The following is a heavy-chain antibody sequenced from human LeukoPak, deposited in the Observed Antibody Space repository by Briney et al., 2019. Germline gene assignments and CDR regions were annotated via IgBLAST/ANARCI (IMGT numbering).Heavy chain of an antibody. CDR2: INPNSGGT. CDR1: GYTFTGYY. J-gene: IGHJ4*02. CDR3: ARESRNIRGNYYDSSGYYGLNDY. V-gene: IGHV1-2*02. D-gene: IGHD3-22*01. Sequence: GASVEVSCKASGYTFTGYYMHWVRQAPGQGLEWMGWINPNSGGTNYAQKFQGRVTMTRDTSISTAYMELSRLRSDDTAVYYCARESRNIRGNYYDSSGYYGLNDYWGQGTLVTVSS.